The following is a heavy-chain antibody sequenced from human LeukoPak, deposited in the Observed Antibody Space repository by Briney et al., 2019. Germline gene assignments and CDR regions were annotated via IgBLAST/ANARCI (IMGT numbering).Heavy chain of an antibody. V-gene: IGHV4-34*01. D-gene: IGHD2-15*01. CDR3: ARGDYINSAKHGMDV. CDR2: INHSGSI. Sequence: PGGSLRLSCAASGFTFSSYAMSWVRQPPGKGLEWIGEINHSGSISYNPSLMSRVSISVDTSRNQFSLRLTSVTAADTAVYFCARGDYINSAKHGMDVWGRGTTVTVSS. CDR1: GFTFSSYA. J-gene: IGHJ6*02.